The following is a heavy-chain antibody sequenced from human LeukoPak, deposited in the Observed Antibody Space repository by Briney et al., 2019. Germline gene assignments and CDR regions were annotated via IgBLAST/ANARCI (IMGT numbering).Heavy chain of an antibody. V-gene: IGHV3-23*01. CDR3: VKLSGGSGSKFGFDS. J-gene: IGHJ4*02. D-gene: IGHD6-19*01. CDR1: GFTFGSYA. Sequence: RAGGSLRLSCAASGFTFGSYAMSWVRQTPGKRLEWVSIITNGGVTTYYADSVRGRFTISRDNSKNMLYLQMNSLRAEDTAVYYCVKLSGGSGSKFGFDSWGQGTLVTVSS. CDR2: ITNGGVTT.